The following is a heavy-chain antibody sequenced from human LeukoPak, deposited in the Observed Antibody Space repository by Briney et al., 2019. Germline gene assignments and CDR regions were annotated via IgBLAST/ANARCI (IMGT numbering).Heavy chain of an antibody. D-gene: IGHD3-3*01. CDR1: GYSFNSYW. Sequence: GESLKISRKGSGYSFNSYWIGWVRQMPGKGLEWMGVFYPCDADTRYSPSFQGQVTISADKSISTAYLQWSSLKASDTAMYYCARHRSEQAPIDNWGQGTLVTVSS. CDR3: ARHRSEQAPIDN. V-gene: IGHV5-51*01. J-gene: IGHJ4*02. CDR2: FYPCDADT.